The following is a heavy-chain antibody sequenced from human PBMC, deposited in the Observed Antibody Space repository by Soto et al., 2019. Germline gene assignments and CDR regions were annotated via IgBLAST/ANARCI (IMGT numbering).Heavy chain of an antibody. Sequence: QVQLVQSGAEVKKPGASVKVSCKASGYTFTSYDINWVRQATGQGLAWMGWMNPNSGNTGYAQKFQGRVTMTRNTSISTAYMELSSLRSEDTAVYYCARGISDYYDRSGYCHAFDIWGQGTMVTVSS. CDR3: ARGISDYYDRSGYCHAFDI. J-gene: IGHJ3*02. D-gene: IGHD3-22*01. CDR2: MNPNSGNT. V-gene: IGHV1-8*01. CDR1: GYTFTSYD.